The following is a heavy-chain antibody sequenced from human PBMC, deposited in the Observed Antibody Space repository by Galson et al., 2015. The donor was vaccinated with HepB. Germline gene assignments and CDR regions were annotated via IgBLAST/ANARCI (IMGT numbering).Heavy chain of an antibody. V-gene: IGHV3-23*01. Sequence: SLRLSCAASGFTFSSYGMRWVRQAPGKGLEWVSSISGSGATTYYADSVKGRFTMSRDNSKNTVYLQMTSLRADDTAVYYCAKASVAGTRSGFDYWGQGTLVTVSS. CDR3: AKASVAGTRSGFDY. D-gene: IGHD6-19*01. J-gene: IGHJ4*02. CDR2: ISGSGATT. CDR1: GFTFSSYG.